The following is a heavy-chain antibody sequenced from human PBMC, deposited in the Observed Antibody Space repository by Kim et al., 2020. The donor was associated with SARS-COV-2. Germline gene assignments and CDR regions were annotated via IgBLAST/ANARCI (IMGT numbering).Heavy chain of an antibody. D-gene: IGHD4-4*01. CDR3: AKDLYSNYVLGVGRVSGPYYYYYGMDV. CDR1: GFTFDDYA. J-gene: IGHJ6*02. V-gene: IGHV3-9*01. Sequence: GGSLRLSCAASGFTFDDYAMHWVRQAPGKGLEWVSGISWNSGSIGYADSVKGRFTISRDNAKNSLYLQMNSLRAEDTALYYCAKDLYSNYVLGVGRVSGPYYYYYGMDVWGQGTTVTVSS. CDR2: ISWNSGSI.